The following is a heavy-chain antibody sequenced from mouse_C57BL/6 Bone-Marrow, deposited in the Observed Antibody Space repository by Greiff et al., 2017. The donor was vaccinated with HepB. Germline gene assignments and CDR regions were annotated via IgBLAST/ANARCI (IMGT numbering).Heavy chain of an antibody. CDR3: ARRGWDVDY. CDR1: GYTFTSYG. Sequence: VMLVESGAELARPGASVKLSCKASGYTFTSYGISWVKQRTGQGLEWIGEIYPRSGNTYYNEKFKGKATLTADKSSSTAYMELRSLTSEDSAVYFCARRGWDVDYWGQGTTLTVSS. J-gene: IGHJ2*01. D-gene: IGHD4-1*01. CDR2: IYPRSGNT. V-gene: IGHV1-81*01.